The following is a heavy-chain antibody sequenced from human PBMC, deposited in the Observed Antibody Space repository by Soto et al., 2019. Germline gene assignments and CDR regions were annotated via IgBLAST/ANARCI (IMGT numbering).Heavy chain of an antibody. CDR3: TRDAHSSSCGY. Sequence: VGSLRLSCAASGFTFSDYYMSGVRQARGKGLEWVSYIRSSGSAVYYADSVKGRFPISWDNAKNSLYLQMDSLRADDTAVYYCTRDAHSSSCGYWGQGTLVTVSS. D-gene: IGHD6-6*01. CDR1: GFTFSDYY. CDR2: IRSSGSAV. J-gene: IGHJ4*02. V-gene: IGHV3-11*01.